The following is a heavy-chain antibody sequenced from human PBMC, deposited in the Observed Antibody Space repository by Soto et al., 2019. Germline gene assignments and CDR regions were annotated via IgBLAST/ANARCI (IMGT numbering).Heavy chain of an antibody. CDR1: GDSVSSNSAA. J-gene: IGHJ6*02. CDR2: TYYRSKWYN. CDR3: ARDCTIFGVVSSDYGMDV. Sequence: SQTLSLTCAISGDSVSSNSAAWNWIRQSPSRGLEWLGRTYYRSKWYNDYAVSVKSRITINPDTSKNQFSLQLNSVTPEDTAVYYCARDCTIFGVVSSDYGMDVWGQGTTVTVSS. V-gene: IGHV6-1*01. D-gene: IGHD3-3*01.